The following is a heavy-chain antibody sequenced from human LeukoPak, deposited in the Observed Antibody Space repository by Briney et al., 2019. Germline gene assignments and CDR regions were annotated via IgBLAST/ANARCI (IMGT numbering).Heavy chain of an antibody. Sequence: VASVKVSCKASGYTFTSYGISWVRQAPGQGLESMGWISAYNGNTNYAQKLQGRVTMTTDTSTSTAYMELRSLRSDDTAVYYCARGALRYCSGGSCYAAPTYMDVWGKGTTVTVSS. D-gene: IGHD2-15*01. CDR2: ISAYNGNT. V-gene: IGHV1-18*01. J-gene: IGHJ6*03. CDR3: ARGALRYCSGGSCYAAPTYMDV. CDR1: GYTFTSYG.